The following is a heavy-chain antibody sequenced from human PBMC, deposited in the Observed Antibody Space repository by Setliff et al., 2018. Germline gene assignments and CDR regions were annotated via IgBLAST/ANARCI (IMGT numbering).Heavy chain of an antibody. D-gene: IGHD2-15*01. V-gene: IGHV1-69*05. J-gene: IGHJ6*03. CDR3: AREGVDTRSSTDYRYYMDV. CDR1: GGTFSSYG. CDR2: TIPMFGST. Sequence: AASVKVSCKASGGTFSSYGVSWVRQAPGQGLEWMGGTIPMFGSTNYAQKFQGRVTIMTDESTSAAYMEVGSLRYEDTAVYYCAREGVDTRSSTDYRYYMDVWGKGTTVTVSS.